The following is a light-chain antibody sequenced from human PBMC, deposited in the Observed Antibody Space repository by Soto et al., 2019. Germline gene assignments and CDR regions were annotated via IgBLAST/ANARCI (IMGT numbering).Light chain of an antibody. CDR3: ATWDDSLNGYV. Sequence: QSVLTQPPSVSGTPAQRVTITCSVSSSNIGSNAVNWYQQLPGTAPKLLIYGNNQWPSGVPARFSGSKSGTSASLAISGLQSEDEADYYCATWDDSLNGYVFGTGTKVTVL. J-gene: IGLJ1*01. V-gene: IGLV1-44*01. CDR1: SSNIGSNA. CDR2: GNN.